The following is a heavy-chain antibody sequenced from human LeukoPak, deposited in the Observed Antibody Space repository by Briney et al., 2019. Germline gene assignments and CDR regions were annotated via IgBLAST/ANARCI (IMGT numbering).Heavy chain of an antibody. Sequence: GGSLRLSCAASRFTLDDYVMSWVRPAPGKGLEWVSGIYWKGGSTRIVDSLKGRFTISRANAKTSMYLQMNSLGAEDTALHHCARGAGGITGSTWYDYSGQGTLVTVSS. CDR2: IYWKGGST. CDR1: RFTLDDYV. V-gene: IGHV3-20*01. J-gene: IGHJ4*02. CDR3: ARGAGGITGSTWYDY. D-gene: IGHD1-20*01.